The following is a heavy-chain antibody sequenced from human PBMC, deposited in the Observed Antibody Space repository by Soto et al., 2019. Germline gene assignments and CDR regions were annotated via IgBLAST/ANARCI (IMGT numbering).Heavy chain of an antibody. CDR3: AKDRLITFGGVIVD. J-gene: IGHJ4*02. CDR2: ISWNSGSI. CDR1: GFSFDDYA. Sequence: EVRLVESGGGLVQPGRSLRLSCAASGFSFDDYAMHWVRQVPGKGLEWVSGISWNSGSIGYADSVKGRFTISRDNAKNSLYLQMNSLRAEDTALYYCAKDRLITFGGVIVDWGQGTLVTVSS. D-gene: IGHD3-16*02. V-gene: IGHV3-9*01.